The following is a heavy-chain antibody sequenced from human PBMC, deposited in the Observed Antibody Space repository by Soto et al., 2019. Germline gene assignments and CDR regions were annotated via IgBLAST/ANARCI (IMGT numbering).Heavy chain of an antibody. CDR1: GYTFTSYG. J-gene: IGHJ4*02. Sequence: QVQLVQSGAEAKKPGASVKVSCKASGYTFTSYGISWVRQAPGQGLEWMGWISGHNGNTYFAQKLQGRVTMTTDTSTSTAYMDLRGLRSDDTAVYYCARDLGGFPDYWGQGTLVTVSS. D-gene: IGHD5-12*01. CDR3: ARDLGGFPDY. CDR2: ISGHNGNT. V-gene: IGHV1-18*01.